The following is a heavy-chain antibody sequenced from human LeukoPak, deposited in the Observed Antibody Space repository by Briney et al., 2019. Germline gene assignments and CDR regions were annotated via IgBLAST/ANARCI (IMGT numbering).Heavy chain of an antibody. CDR3: ASHSIRHYYDSSGYYYVGAFDI. D-gene: IGHD3-22*01. Sequence: WDTLSLSCAACCGSFSGYYWSWSRQPPGRGQEWIGEINHSGSTNYNASLKSRVTISVDTSKNQFSLKLSPVTAADTAVYYCASHSIRHYYDSSGYYYVGAFDIWGQGTMVTVSS. V-gene: IGHV4-34*01. J-gene: IGHJ3*02. CDR1: CGSFSGYY. CDR2: INHSGST.